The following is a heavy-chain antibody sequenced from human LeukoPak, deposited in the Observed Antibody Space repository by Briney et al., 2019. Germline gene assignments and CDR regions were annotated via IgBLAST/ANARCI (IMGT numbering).Heavy chain of an antibody. CDR1: GFTVSSNY. D-gene: IGHD3-3*02. J-gene: IGHJ4*02. CDR3: ARDSAFLEWSYFDY. V-gene: IGHV3-66*02. CDR2: IYSGGST. Sequence: GGSLRLSCVASGFTVSSNYMSWVRQAPGKGLEWVSVIYSGGSTYYADSVKGRFTISRDNSKNTLYLQMNSLRAEDTAVYYCARDSAFLEWSYFDYWGQGTLVTVSS.